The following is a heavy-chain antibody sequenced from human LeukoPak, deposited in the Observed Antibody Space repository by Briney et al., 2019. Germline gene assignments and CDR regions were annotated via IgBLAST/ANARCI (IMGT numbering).Heavy chain of an antibody. D-gene: IGHD6-6*01. Sequence: SETLSLTCAVSGYSISSGYYCGWIRQPPGEGLEWIGYIYYSGTTNYNPSLQSRVTISVDTSKNQFSLKLRSVTAADTAVYYCAREFSSSKIYYYYHMDVWGKGTTVTVSS. CDR1: GYSISSGYY. CDR3: AREFSSSKIYYYYHMDV. CDR2: IYYSGTT. V-gene: IGHV4-61*01. J-gene: IGHJ6*03.